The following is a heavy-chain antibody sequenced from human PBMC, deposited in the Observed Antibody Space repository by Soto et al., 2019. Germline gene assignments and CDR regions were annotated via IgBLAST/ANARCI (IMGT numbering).Heavy chain of an antibody. V-gene: IGHV1-18*01. CDR3: ASKYSGSYHADAFDI. Sequence: ASVKVSCKASGYTFTSYDINWVRQAPGQGLEWMGWISAYNGNTNYAQKLQGRVTMTTDTSTSTAYMELRSLRSDDTAVYYCASKYSGSYHADAFDIWGQGTMVTVSS. D-gene: IGHD1-26*01. J-gene: IGHJ3*02. CDR1: GYTFTSYD. CDR2: ISAYNGNT.